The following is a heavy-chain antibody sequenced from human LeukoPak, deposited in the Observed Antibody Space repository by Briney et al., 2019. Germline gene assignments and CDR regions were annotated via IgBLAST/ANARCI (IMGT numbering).Heavy chain of an antibody. D-gene: IGHD1-1*01. J-gene: IGHJ4*02. CDR1: GGSISSNDW. Sequence: SETLSLTCAVSGGSISSNDWWGWVRQPPGKGLEWIGEIYHSGSPNYNPSLKSRVTISVDKSRNHFSLNLSSVTAADTAVYYCARVNINNWHSCDYWGQGTLVTVSS. CDR3: ARVNINNWHSCDY. CDR2: IYHSGSP. V-gene: IGHV4-4*02.